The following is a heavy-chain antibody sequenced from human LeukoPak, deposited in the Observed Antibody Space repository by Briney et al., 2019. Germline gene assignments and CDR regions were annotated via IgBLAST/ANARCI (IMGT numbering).Heavy chain of an antibody. Sequence: SETLSLTCTVSGASISSGDYYWSWIRQPPGKGLEWIGYIYYSGSTYYNPSLKSRVTISVDTSKNQFSLKLSSVTAADTAVYYCARVDGGNYFDYWGQGTLVTVSS. D-gene: IGHD3-16*01. CDR1: GASISSGDYY. J-gene: IGHJ4*02. CDR2: IYYSGST. CDR3: ARVDGGNYFDY. V-gene: IGHV4-30-4*01.